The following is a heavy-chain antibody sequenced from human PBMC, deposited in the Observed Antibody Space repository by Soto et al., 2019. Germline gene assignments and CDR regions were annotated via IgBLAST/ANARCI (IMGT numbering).Heavy chain of an antibody. CDR3: ASHRYFDHHTAAWFDP. J-gene: IGHJ5*02. V-gene: IGHV1-69*02. D-gene: IGHD3-9*01. Sequence: QVQLVQSGAEVKKPGSSVKVSCKASGGTFSSYTISWVRQAPGQGLEWMGRIIPILGIANYAQKFQGRVTITADKSTSTAYMELRSLRSEDTAVYYCASHRYFDHHTAAWFDPWGQGTLVTVSS. CDR2: IIPILGIA. CDR1: GGTFSSYT.